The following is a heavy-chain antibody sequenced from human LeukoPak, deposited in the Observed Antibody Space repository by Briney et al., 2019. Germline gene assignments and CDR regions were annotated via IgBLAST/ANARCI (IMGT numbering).Heavy chain of an antibody. CDR3: AKDYDILTGYLGRVAFDI. Sequence: PGGSLRLSCAASGFTFSSYGMSWVRQAPGKGLEWVSAISGSGGSTYYADSVKGRFTISRDNSKNTLYLQMNSLRAEDTAVYYCAKDYDILTGYLGRVAFDIWGQGTMVTVSS. V-gene: IGHV3-23*01. CDR2: ISGSGGST. D-gene: IGHD3-9*01. CDR1: GFTFSSYG. J-gene: IGHJ3*02.